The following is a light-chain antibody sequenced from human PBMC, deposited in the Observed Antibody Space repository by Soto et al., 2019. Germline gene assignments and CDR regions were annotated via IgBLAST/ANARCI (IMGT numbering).Light chain of an antibody. J-gene: IGKJ1*01. Sequence: AIQVTQSPSSLSASVGARVPITCRASQAIRTDLGWYQQKPGKAPKLLIFAASNLHSGVPSRFSGSGSGTDFTLTINNLQAEDFATYYCLQEYNYPRTFGQGTKVDIK. CDR3: LQEYNYPRT. CDR2: AAS. V-gene: IGKV1-6*01. CDR1: QAIRTD.